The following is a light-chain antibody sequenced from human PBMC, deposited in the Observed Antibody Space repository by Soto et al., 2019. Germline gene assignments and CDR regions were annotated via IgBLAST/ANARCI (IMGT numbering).Light chain of an antibody. CDR3: ATWDDSLNGSV. CDR2: TNN. V-gene: IGLV1-44*01. CDR1: VSNIGSNT. Sequence: QSLLTQAPSASGTPGQRVTMACSGGVSNIGSNTVTWYQQLPRTAPKLLIYTNNQRPSGVPDRFSGSKSGTSASLAISGLQSGDEADYYCATWDDSLNGSVFGTGTKVTVL. J-gene: IGLJ1*01.